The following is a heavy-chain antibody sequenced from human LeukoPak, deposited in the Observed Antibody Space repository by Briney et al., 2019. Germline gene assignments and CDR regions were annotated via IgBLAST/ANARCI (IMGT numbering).Heavy chain of an antibody. J-gene: IGHJ4*02. CDR2: IYSGGSA. D-gene: IGHD5-18*01. V-gene: IGHV3-66*01. Sequence: GGSLRLSCAASGFTVSSNYMSWVRQAPGKGLEWVSVIYSGGSAYYADSVKGRFTISRDNPKNTLSLQMNSLRAEDTAVYYCARVVGGYSYAFDYWGQGTLVTVSS. CDR1: GFTVSSNY. CDR3: ARVVGGYSYAFDY.